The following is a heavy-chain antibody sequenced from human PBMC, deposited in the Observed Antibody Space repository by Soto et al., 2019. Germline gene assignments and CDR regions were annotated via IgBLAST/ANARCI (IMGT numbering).Heavy chain of an antibody. D-gene: IGHD3-10*01. CDR1: GFTFRNYA. CDR2: ISNDGSNK. CDR3: SKGPVRLFFFDF. V-gene: IGHV3-30*14. Sequence: QVQLVDSGGGVVQPGRSLRLSCAASGFTFRNYAMHWVRQAPGKGLEWVALISNDGSNKYYADSVKGRFTISRDNSQNTLDLEIDTLGAEDTGVYFWSKGPVRLFFFDFWGQGTLVTLSS. J-gene: IGHJ4*01.